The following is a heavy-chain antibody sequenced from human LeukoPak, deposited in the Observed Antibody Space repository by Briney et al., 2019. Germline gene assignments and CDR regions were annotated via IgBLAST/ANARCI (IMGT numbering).Heavy chain of an antibody. CDR2: ISGSGAST. CDR1: GFAFSSYA. CDR3: AKTRNAWSAYDS. D-gene: IGHD2-15*01. V-gene: IGHV3-23*01. Sequence: PGGSLRLSCAASGFAFSSYAMSWVRQAPGKGLEWVSAISGSGASTYYADSVKGRFTISRDNSKNTLYLQMISLRADDTAVYYCAKTRNAWSAYDSWGQGTLITVSS. J-gene: IGHJ4*02.